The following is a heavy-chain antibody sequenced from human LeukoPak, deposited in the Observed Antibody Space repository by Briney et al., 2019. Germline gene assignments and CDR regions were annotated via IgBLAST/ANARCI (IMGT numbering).Heavy chain of an antibody. J-gene: IGHJ4*02. V-gene: IGHV3-21*01. Sequence: PGGSLRLSCAASGFILSSYTINWVRQAPGKGPEWVSSISSSSSYIYYADSVKGRFTISRDNARNSLYLQMNSLRAEDTAVYYCARDTLASRTTDYWGQGTLVTVSS. CDR3: ARDTLASRTTDY. CDR2: ISSSSSYI. D-gene: IGHD1-1*01. CDR1: GFILSSYT.